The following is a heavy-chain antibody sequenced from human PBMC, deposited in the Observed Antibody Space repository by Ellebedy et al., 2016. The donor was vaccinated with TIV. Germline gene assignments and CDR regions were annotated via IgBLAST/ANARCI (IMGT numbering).Heavy chain of an antibody. D-gene: IGHD1-26*01. CDR3: VRDKIEGATTPDY. V-gene: IGHV3-7*03. CDR2: IKQDGSEK. CDR1: GFSFSSYW. J-gene: IGHJ4*02. Sequence: GESLKISCVASGFSFSSYWMSWVRQVPGKGPEWVANIKQDGSEKYYVDSVKGRFTISRDNAKNSLFLEMSSLRVDDTAVYYCVRDKIEGATTPDYWGQGTLVTISA.